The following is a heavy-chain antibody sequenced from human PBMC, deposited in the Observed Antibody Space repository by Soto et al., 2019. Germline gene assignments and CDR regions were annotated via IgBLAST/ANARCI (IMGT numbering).Heavy chain of an antibody. J-gene: IGHJ4*02. D-gene: IGHD3-3*01. V-gene: IGHV3-23*01. Sequence: PGGSLRLSCAASGFTFSSYAMSWVRQAPGKGLEWVSAISGSGGSTYYADSVKGRFTISRDNSKNTLYLQMNSLRAEDTAVYYCAKDPQPLFGVVAHFDYWGQGTLVTVSS. CDR1: GFTFSSYA. CDR2: ISGSGGST. CDR3: AKDPQPLFGVVAHFDY.